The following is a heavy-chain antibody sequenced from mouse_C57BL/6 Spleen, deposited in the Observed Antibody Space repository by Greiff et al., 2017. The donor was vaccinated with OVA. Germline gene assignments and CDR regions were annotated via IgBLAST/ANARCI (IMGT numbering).Heavy chain of an antibody. CDR2: IDPETGGT. J-gene: IGHJ3*01. D-gene: IGHD2-3*01. CDR3: TSAGGYDGYYGFAY. CDR1: GYTFTDYE. Sequence: VQLQQSGAELVRPGASVTLSCKASGYTFTDYEMHWVKQTPVHGLEWIGAIDPETGGTAYNQKFKGKAILTADKSSSTAYMELRSLTSEDSAVYYCTSAGGYDGYYGFAYWGQGTLVTVSA. V-gene: IGHV1-15*01.